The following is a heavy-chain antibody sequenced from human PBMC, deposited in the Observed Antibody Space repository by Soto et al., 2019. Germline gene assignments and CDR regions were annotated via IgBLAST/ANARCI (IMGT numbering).Heavy chain of an antibody. CDR1: GGSFSGYY. D-gene: IGHD6-19*01. CDR2: INHSGST. CDR3: ARVASGWAIDY. Sequence: QVQLQQWGAGLLKPSETLSLTCAVYGGSFSGYYWSWIRQPPGKGLEWIGEINHSGSTNYNPSLKSRVTKSVDTSKNQFSLRLSSVTAADTAVYYCARVASGWAIDYWGQGTLVTVSS. V-gene: IGHV4-34*01. J-gene: IGHJ4*02.